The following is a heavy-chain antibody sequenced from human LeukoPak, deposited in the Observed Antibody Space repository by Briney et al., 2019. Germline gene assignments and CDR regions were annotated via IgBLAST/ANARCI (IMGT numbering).Heavy chain of an antibody. J-gene: IGHJ4*02. CDR2: IDYSGST. CDR1: GGSFSSYY. Sequence: SETLSLTCTVSGGSFSSYYWSWIRQPPGQGLEWMGYIDYSGSTNYNPSLSSRVTRSVDSSTNQFSLTLRSESAADTTAYYCAGDKNPGDWGQGTLVTVSS. CDR3: AGDKNPGD. V-gene: IGHV4-59*01.